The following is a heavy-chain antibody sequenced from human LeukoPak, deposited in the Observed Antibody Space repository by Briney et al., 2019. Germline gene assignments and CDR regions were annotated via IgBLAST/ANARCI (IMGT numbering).Heavy chain of an antibody. V-gene: IGHV4-34*01. CDR3: AKHGSFHFDF. Sequence: SEALSLTCGVYGASLSNYYWSWIRQSPGKGLEWIGQIHHSVGANYNPSLRSRVTISMDTSENQFSLNLSSVTAADTAVYYCAKHGSFHFDFWGQGTLVTVSS. J-gene: IGHJ4*02. CDR2: IHHSVGA. CDR1: GASLSNYY. D-gene: IGHD3-10*01.